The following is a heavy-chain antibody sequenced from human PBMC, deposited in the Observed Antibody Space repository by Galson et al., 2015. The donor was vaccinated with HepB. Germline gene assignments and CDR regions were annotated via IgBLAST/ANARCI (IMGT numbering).Heavy chain of an antibody. Sequence: SLRLSCAASGFTFSDYYMSWIRQAPGKGLEWVSYISSSSSYTNYADSVKGRFTISRDNAKNSLYLQMNSLRDEDTAVYYCARDIHAVYYYDSSGYYLGPASYYWYFDLWGRGTLVTVSS. V-gene: IGHV3-11*06. D-gene: IGHD3-22*01. CDR3: ARDIHAVYYYDSSGYYLGPASYYWYFDL. CDR2: ISSSSSYT. CDR1: GFTFSDYY. J-gene: IGHJ2*01.